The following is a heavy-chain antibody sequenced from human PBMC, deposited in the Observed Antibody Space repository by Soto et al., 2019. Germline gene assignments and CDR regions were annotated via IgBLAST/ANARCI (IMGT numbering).Heavy chain of an antibody. CDR1: GYSFTSYL. Sequence: PGESLKISFKGSGYSFTSYLICWVRQMPGKGLEWMGIIYPGDSDTRYSPSFQGQVTISADKSISTAYLQWSSLKASDTAMYYCATGPGLVYLLPYYGGHGPLVKVSS. D-gene: IGHD6-19*01. J-gene: IGHJ4*03. CDR2: IYPGDSDT. CDR3: ATGPGLVYLLPYY. V-gene: IGHV5-51*01.